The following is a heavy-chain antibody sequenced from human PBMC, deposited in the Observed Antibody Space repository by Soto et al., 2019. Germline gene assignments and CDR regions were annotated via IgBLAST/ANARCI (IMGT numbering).Heavy chain of an antibody. V-gene: IGHV5-10-1*03. CDR3: ARRDYFYGVDV. CDR1: GYSFSRFG. J-gene: IGHJ6*02. Sequence: EVQLVQSGAEVKKPGESLRISCKGSGYSFSRFGISWVRQKPGKGLEWMGSLVPSDFAPSYSPSFQGHVTISVDKSITTAYLQWHSLRASDTAIYYCARRDYFYGVDVWGQGTTVTVSS. D-gene: IGHD4-17*01. CDR2: LVPSDFAP.